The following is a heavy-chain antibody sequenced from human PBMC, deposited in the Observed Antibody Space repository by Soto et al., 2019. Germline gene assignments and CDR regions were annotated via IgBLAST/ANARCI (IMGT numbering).Heavy chain of an antibody. D-gene: IGHD5-12*01. CDR1: GGTFTIFA. J-gene: IGHJ4*02. Sequence: QVQLVQSGAEVKNPGSSVKVSCKASGGTFTIFAISWVRQAPGQGLEWMGGIIPVIGTTNYAQRFQGRITXXXXXXXXXXXXXXXXXXXXXXXXXXXXXXXXXGYDPGDYWGQGTLVTVS. CDR2: IIPVIGTT. V-gene: IGHV1-69*05. CDR3: XXXXXXGYDPGDY.